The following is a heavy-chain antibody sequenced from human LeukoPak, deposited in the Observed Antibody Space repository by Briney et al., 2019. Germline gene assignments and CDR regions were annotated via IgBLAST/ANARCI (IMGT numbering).Heavy chain of an antibody. CDR3: ARSPGIAVAGTQDDY. Sequence: GGSLRLPCAASGFTFSSYSMNWVRQAPGKGLEWVSSISSSSSYIYYADSVKGRFTISRDNAKNSPYLQMNSLRAEDTAVYYCARSPGIAVAGTQDDYWGQGTLVTVSS. J-gene: IGHJ4*02. CDR2: ISSSSSYI. CDR1: GFTFSSYS. V-gene: IGHV3-21*01. D-gene: IGHD6-19*01.